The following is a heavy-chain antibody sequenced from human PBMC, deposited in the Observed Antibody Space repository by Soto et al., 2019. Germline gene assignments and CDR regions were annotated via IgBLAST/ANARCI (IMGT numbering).Heavy chain of an antibody. CDR2: ISGSGGST. CDR3: AKGTYYDFWSGYYSDWFDP. Sequence: GGSLRLSCAASGFTFSSYAMSWVRQAPGKGLEWVSAISGSGGSTYYADSVKGRFTISRDNSKNTLYLQTNSLRAEDTAVYYCAKGTYYDFWSGYYSDWFDPWGQGTLVTVSS. D-gene: IGHD3-3*01. CDR1: GFTFSSYA. V-gene: IGHV3-23*01. J-gene: IGHJ5*02.